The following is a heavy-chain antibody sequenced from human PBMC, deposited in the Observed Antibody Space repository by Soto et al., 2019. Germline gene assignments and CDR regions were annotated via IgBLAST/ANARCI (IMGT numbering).Heavy chain of an antibody. Sequence: PGESLKISCKGSGYSFTSYWISWVRQMPGKGLEWMGRIDPSDSYTNYSPSFQGHVTISADKSISTAYLQWSSLKASDTAMYYCARADSSSDPASTNLDYWGQGTLVTVSS. J-gene: IGHJ4*02. CDR3: ARADSSSDPASTNLDY. V-gene: IGHV5-10-1*01. D-gene: IGHD6-6*01. CDR2: IDPSDSYT. CDR1: GYSFTSYW.